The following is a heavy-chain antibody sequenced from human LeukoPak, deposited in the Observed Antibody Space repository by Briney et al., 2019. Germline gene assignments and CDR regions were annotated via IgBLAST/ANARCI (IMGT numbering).Heavy chain of an antibody. V-gene: IGHV4-4*07. CDR2: IYTSGSI. Sequence: SETLSLTCTVSGGSISSYYWSWIRQPAGKGLEWIGRIYTSGSITYNPSLKSRVSMSVDTSKNQFSLKLSSVAAADTAVYYCARDSGTTGEVKFDPWGQGTLVTVSS. CDR3: ARDSGTTGEVKFDP. D-gene: IGHD3-10*01. CDR1: GGSISSYY. J-gene: IGHJ5*02.